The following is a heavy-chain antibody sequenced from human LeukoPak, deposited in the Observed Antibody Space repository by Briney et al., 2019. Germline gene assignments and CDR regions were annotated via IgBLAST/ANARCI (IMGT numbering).Heavy chain of an antibody. V-gene: IGHV5-51*01. J-gene: IGHJ4*02. CDR3: ARQKITMVRGVIRSFDY. CDR1: GYSFTSYW. Sequence: GESLKISCKGSGYSFTSYWIGWVRQMPGKGLEWMGIIYPSDSDTRYSPSFQGQVTISADKSISTAYLQWSSLKASDTAMYYCARQKITMVRGVIRSFDYWGQGTLVTVSS. CDR2: IYPSDSDT. D-gene: IGHD3-10*01.